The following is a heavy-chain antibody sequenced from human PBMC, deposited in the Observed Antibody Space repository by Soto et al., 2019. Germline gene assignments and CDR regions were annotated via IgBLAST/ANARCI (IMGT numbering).Heavy chain of an antibody. D-gene: IGHD4-4*01. V-gene: IGHV1-46*01. CDR3: ATEDPHSSHGTLDFDY. CDR1: GYTFTSYY. Sequence: ASVKVSCKASGYTFTSYYMHWVRQAPGQGLEWMGIINPSGGSTSYAQKFQGRVTMTSDTSTSTVYMELSSLRSEDTAVYYCATEDPHSSHGTLDFDYWGQGTLVTVSS. J-gene: IGHJ4*02. CDR2: INPSGGST.